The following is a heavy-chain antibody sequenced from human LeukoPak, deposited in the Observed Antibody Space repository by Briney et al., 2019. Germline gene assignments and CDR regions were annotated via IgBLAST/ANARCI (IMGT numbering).Heavy chain of an antibody. D-gene: IGHD6-13*01. Sequence: PGGSLRLSCAAAGFTFSSYWMNWVRQAPGKGRGWGANIKLDGSEEHYVDSVKGRFTISRDNAKNSLYLQMNSLRVEDTAVYYCARDTSPAIAATGYDAFDIWGQGTMVIVSS. J-gene: IGHJ3*02. CDR3: ARDTSPAIAATGYDAFDI. V-gene: IGHV3-7*01. CDR1: GFTFSSYW. CDR2: IKLDGSEE.